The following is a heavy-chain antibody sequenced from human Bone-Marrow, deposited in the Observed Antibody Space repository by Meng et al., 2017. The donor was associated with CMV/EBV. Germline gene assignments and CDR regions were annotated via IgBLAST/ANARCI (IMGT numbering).Heavy chain of an antibody. Sequence: SETLSLTCTVSGGSISSSSYYWGWIRQPPGKGLEWIGSIYYSRSTYYNPSLKSRVTISVDTSKNQFSLKLSSVTAADTAVYYCARHADVVVPATLFDYWGQGTLVTVSS. J-gene: IGHJ4*02. CDR1: GGSISSSSYY. CDR2: IYYSRST. V-gene: IGHV4-39*01. D-gene: IGHD2-2*01. CDR3: ARHADVVVPATLFDY.